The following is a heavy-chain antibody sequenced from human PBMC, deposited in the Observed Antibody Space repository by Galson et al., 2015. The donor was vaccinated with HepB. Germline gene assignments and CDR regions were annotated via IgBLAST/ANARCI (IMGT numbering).Heavy chain of an antibody. V-gene: IGHV4-39*01. CDR1: GGSISSSSYY. CDR3: ASQHRNYDFWSGVDTNYFDY. Sequence: ETLSLTCTVSGGSISSSSYYWGWIRQPPGKGLEWIGSIYYSGSTYYNPSLKSRVTISVDTSKNQFSLKLSSGTAADTAVYYCASQHRNYDFWSGVDTNYFDYWGQGTLVTVSS. J-gene: IGHJ4*02. D-gene: IGHD3-3*01. CDR2: IYYSGST.